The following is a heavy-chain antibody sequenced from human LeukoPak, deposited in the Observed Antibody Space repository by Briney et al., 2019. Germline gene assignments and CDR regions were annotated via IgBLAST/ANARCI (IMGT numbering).Heavy chain of an antibody. Sequence: GASVKVSCKASGYTFTSYAMNWVRQAPGQGLEWMGWINTNTGNPTYAQGFTGRFVFSLDTSVSTAYLQISSLKAEDTGAYYCARAYCSGGSCYFEPYDYWGQGTLVTVSS. CDR3: ARAYCSGGSCYFEPYDY. CDR2: INTNTGNP. J-gene: IGHJ4*02. CDR1: GYTFTSYA. V-gene: IGHV7-4-1*02. D-gene: IGHD2-15*01.